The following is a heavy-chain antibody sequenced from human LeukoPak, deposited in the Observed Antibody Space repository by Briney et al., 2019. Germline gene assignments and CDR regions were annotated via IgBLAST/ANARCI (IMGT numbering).Heavy chain of an antibody. CDR2: ITGSGATT. CDR3: AKRAEDTARPFFDY. D-gene: IGHD5-18*01. V-gene: IGHV3-23*01. J-gene: IGHJ4*02. Sequence: GGSLRLSCAASGFTFSSYAINWPRQAPGKGLEWVSAITGSGATTYYADSVRGRFTISRDNSKNTVYLQMNSLRGGDTAVYYCAKRAEDTARPFFDYWGQGTLVTVSS. CDR1: GFTFSSYA.